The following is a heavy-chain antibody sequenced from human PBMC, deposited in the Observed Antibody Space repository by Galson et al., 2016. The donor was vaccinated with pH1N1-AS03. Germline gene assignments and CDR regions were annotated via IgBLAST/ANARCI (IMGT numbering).Heavy chain of an antibody. J-gene: IGHJ3*02. V-gene: IGHV3-7*03. CDR1: GFPFSNYW. D-gene: IGHD3-10*01. Sequence: SLRLSCAGAGFPFSNYWMSWVRQAPGKGLEWVANMKEDGKEIYYVDSVKGRFTISRDNARNSFYLQMNSLRADETALYYCVREMPKTFGGTFDIWGQGTMATVSS. CDR3: VREMPKTFGGTFDI. CDR2: MKEDGKEI.